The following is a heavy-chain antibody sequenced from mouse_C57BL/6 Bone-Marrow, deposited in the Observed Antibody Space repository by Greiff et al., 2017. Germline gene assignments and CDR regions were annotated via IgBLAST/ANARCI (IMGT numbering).Heavy chain of an antibody. D-gene: IGHD4-1*01. V-gene: IGHV1-69*01. Sequence: QVQLKQPGAELVMPGASVKLSCKASGYTFTSYWMHWVKQRPGQGLEWIGEIDPSDSYTNYNQKFKGKSTLTVDKSSSTAYMQLSSLTSEDSAVYYCATNWPGFAYWGQGTLVTVSA. CDR1: GYTFTSYW. J-gene: IGHJ3*01. CDR3: ATNWPGFAY. CDR2: IDPSDSYT.